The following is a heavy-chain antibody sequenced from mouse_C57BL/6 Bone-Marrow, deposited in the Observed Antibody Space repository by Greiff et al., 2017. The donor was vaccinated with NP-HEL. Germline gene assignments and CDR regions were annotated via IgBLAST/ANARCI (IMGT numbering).Heavy chain of an antibody. CDR2: ISSGGSYT. CDR3: ARLNFGDGGYYEGY. J-gene: IGHJ2*01. Sequence: EVHLVESGGDLVKPGGSLKLSCAASGFTFSSYGMSWVRQTPDKRLEWVATISSGGSYTYYPDSVKGRFTISRDNAKNTLYLQMSSLKSEDTAMYYCARLNFGDGGYYEGYWGQGTTLTVSS. V-gene: IGHV5-6*01. CDR1: GFTFSSYG. D-gene: IGHD2-3*01.